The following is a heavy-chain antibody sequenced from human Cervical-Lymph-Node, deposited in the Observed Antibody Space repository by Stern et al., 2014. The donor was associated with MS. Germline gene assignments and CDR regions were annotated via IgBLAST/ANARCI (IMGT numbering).Heavy chain of an antibody. CDR3: ARGAGDNWFDP. CDR1: GG. Sequence: VQLVESGADVKKPGSSVRVSCKASGGISWLRQAPGQGLEWMGGIIPFVGTGTVNYAQNFQGRLTIIADTSTNTTFMGLRSLRFDDTAVYYWARGAGDNWFDPWGQGTLVSVSS. J-gene: IGHJ5*02. CDR2: IIPFVGTGTV. V-gene: IGHV1-69*06. D-gene: IGHD3-10*01.